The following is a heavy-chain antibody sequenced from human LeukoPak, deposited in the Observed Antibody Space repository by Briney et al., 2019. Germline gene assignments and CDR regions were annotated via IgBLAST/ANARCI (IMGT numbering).Heavy chain of an antibody. D-gene: IGHD4-17*01. CDR3: ARCDGVRPTDYGMDV. V-gene: IGHV1-2*02. CDR1: GYTFTGYY. J-gene: IGHJ6*02. Sequence: ASVKVSCKASGYTFTGYYMHWVRAAPGQGLEWMGWINPNSGGTNYAQKLQGRVTLTRDTSISTAYMELSRLRSDDRAVYYCARCDGVRPTDYGMDVWGQGTTVTVSS. CDR2: INPNSGGT.